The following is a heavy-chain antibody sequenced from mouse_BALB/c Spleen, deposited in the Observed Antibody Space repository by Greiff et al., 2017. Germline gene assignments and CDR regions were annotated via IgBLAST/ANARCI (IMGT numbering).Heavy chain of an antibody. D-gene: IGHD2-14*01. Sequence: QVQLKESGPGLVAPSQSLSITCTVSGFSLTSYGVHWVRQPPGKGLEWLGVIWAGGSTNYNSALMSRLSISKDNSKSQVFLKMNSLQTDDTAMYYCARDYYRYDVGFAYWGQGTLVTVSA. V-gene: IGHV2-9*02. CDR1: GFSLTSYG. J-gene: IGHJ3*01. CDR2: IWAGGST. CDR3: ARDYYRYDVGFAY.